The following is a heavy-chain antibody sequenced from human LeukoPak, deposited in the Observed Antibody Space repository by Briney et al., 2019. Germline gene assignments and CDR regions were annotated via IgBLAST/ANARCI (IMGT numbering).Heavy chain of an antibody. CDR3: ARLSGSPHPPFDY. D-gene: IGHD1-26*01. J-gene: IGHJ4*02. V-gene: IGHV4-59*08. CDR1: GGSISNYY. CDR2: IYYSGST. Sequence: PSETLSLTCTVSGGSISNYYWTWIRQPPGKGLEWFGYIYYSGSTYDNPSLKSRVTISVDTSKNQFSLKLTSVTAADTAVFYCARLSGSPHPPFDYWGQGTLVTVSS.